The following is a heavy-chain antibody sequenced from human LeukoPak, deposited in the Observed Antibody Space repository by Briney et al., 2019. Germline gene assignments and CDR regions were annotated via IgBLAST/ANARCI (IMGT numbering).Heavy chain of an antibody. D-gene: IGHD5-24*01. CDR3: AGGYKYAYYNYYYMDV. V-gene: IGHV4-34*01. Sequence: PSETLSLTCAVYGGSFSGYYWSWIRQPPGKGLEWTGEINHSGSTNYNPSLKSRVTISVDTSKNQFSLKLSSVTAADTAVYYCAGGYKYAYYNYYYMDVWGKGTTVTVSS. J-gene: IGHJ6*03. CDR2: INHSGST. CDR1: GGSFSGYY.